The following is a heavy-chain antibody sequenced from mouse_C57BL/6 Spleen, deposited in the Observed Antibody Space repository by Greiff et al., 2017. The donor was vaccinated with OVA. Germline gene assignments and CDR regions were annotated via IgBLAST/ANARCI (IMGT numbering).Heavy chain of an antibody. J-gene: IGHJ4*01. CDR3: ARRGGYAMDY. CDR1: GYAFTNYL. CDR2: INPGRGGT. Sequence: QVHVKQSGAELVRPGTSVKVSCKASGYAFTNYLIEWVKQRPGQGLEWIGVINPGRGGTHYHAKFKGKATLTADKSSSTAYMQLSSLTSEDSAVYFCARRGGYAMDYWGQGTSVTVSS. V-gene: IGHV1-54*01.